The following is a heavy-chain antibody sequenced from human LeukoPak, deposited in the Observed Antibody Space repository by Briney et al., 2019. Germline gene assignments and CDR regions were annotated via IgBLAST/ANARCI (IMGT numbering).Heavy chain of an antibody. CDR1: GGSITISSYY. J-gene: IGHJ6*03. CDR2: IYYSGST. D-gene: IGHD3-22*01. CDR3: ARSSEGRYYYDSSGYSHYYYYMDV. Sequence: SETLSLTCTVSGGSITISSYYWGWIRQPPGKGLEWIGYIYYSGSTSYNPSLKSRVTISVDTSKKQFSLKLSSVTAADTAVYYCARSSEGRYYYDSSGYSHYYYYMDVWGKGTTVTISS. V-gene: IGHV4-61*05.